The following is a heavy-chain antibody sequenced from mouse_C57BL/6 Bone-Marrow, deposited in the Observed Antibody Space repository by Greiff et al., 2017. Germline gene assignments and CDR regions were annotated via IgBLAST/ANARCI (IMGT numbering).Heavy chain of an antibody. CDR1: GFSLTSYG. J-gene: IGHJ3*01. CDR2: IWRGGST. Sequence: VKLQHSGPGLVQPSQSLSITCTVSGFSLTSYGVHWVRQSPGKGLEWLGVIWRGGSTDYNAAFMSRLSITKDNSTSQVFFKMNRLQADDTAIYYCAKGITTVPFAYWGQGTLVTVSA. D-gene: IGHD1-1*01. V-gene: IGHV2-5*01. CDR3: AKGITTVPFAY.